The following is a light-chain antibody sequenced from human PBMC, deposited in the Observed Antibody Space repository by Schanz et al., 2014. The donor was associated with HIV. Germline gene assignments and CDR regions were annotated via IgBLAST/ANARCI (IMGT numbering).Light chain of an antibody. CDR3: QSYDSTNPGI. V-gene: IGLV6-57*04. CDR2: ESD. CDR1: NGAIAGNY. J-gene: IGLJ2*01. Sequence: NFMLSQPHSVSESPGKTVTISCTRSNGAIAGNYVQWFHQRPGSAPITLIYESDQRHSGVPARFSASIDSSSNSATLSISGLEAEDEADYYCQSYDSTNPGIFGGGTKLTVL.